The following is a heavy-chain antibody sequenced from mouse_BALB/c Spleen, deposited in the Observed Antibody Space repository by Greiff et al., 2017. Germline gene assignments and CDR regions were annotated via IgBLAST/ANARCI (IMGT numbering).Heavy chain of an antibody. CDR1: GFTFSSYT. J-gene: IGHJ3*01. D-gene: IGHD2-4*01. CDR2: ISNGGGST. CDR3: ARTGDDYDWYFDY. Sequence: EVQLVESGGGLVQPGGSLKLSCAASGFTFSSYTMYWVRQTPGKGLEWVAYISNGGGSTYYPDTVKGRFTISRDNAKNTLYLQMSSLKSEDTAMYYCARTGDDYDWYFDYRGEGTMVTVSA. V-gene: IGHV5-12-2*01.